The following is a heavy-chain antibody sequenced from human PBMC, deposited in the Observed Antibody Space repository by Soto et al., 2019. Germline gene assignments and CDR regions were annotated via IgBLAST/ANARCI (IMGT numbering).Heavy chain of an antibody. J-gene: IGHJ4*02. V-gene: IGHV4-39*01. CDR3: ARQAYYDFWSGYQYYFDY. D-gene: IGHD3-3*01. CDR1: GGSISSSSYY. Sequence: SETLSLTCTXSGGSISSSSYYWGWIRQPPGKGLEWIGSIYYSGSTYYNPSLKSRVTISVDTSKNQFSLKLSSVTAADTAVYYCARQAYYDFWSGYQYYFDYWGQGTLVTVSS. CDR2: IYYSGST.